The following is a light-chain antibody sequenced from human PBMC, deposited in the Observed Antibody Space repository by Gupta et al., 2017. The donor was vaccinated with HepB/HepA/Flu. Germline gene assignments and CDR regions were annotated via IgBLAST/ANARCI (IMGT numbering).Light chain of an antibody. V-gene: IGLV2-14*01. J-gene: IGLJ2*01. CDR3: SSYTTNNALV. CDR2: DVS. CDR1: SSDIGGYNY. Sequence: QSALTQPASVSGSPGPSLTIYCTGSSSDIGGYNYVSWYQQHPGKAPKLIIFDVSNRPSGVSNRFSASKSGNAASLTISGLQAEDEAVYYCSSYTTNNALVFGVGTKLTVL.